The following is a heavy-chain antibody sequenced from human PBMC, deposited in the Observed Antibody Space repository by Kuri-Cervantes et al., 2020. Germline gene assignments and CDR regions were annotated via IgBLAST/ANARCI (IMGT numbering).Heavy chain of an antibody. D-gene: IGHD2-15*01. Sequence: GSLRLSCAVSGYSISNGYYWGWIRQPPGKGLEWIGYIYYSGSTNYNPSLKSRVTISVDTSKNQFSLKLSSVTAADTAVYYCARDCSGGSCPTEYYGMDVWGQGTTVTVSS. CDR3: ARDCSGGSCPTEYYGMDV. CDR1: GYSISNGYY. V-gene: IGHV4-38-2*02. J-gene: IGHJ6*02. CDR2: IYYSGST.